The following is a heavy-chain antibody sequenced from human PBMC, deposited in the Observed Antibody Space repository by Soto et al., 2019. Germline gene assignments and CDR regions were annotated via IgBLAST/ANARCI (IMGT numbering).Heavy chain of an antibody. CDR1: GGSFSGYY. V-gene: IGHV4-34*01. J-gene: IGHJ5*02. Sequence: QVQLQQWGAGLLKPSETLSLTCAVYGGSFSGYYWSWIRQPPGKGLEWIGEINHSGSTNYNPSLKSRVTISVDTSKNQFSLKLSSVTAADTAVYYCARPKGSHWFDPWGQGTLVTVSS. CDR2: INHSGST. CDR3: ARPKGSHWFDP.